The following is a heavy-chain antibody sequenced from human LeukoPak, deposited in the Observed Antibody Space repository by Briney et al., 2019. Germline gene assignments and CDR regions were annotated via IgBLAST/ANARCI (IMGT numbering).Heavy chain of an antibody. CDR3: AAPYYYDDSGYSEDF. J-gene: IGHJ4*02. CDR2: IRNDGNDK. CDR1: GFTFNKHG. V-gene: IGHV3-30*02. D-gene: IGHD3-22*01. Sequence: PGGSLRLSCAASGFTFNKHGMHWVRQAPGKGLEWFSFIRNDGNDKYYADSVKGRFTISRDNSKNTLYLQMNSLRAEDTAVYYCAAPYYYDDSGYSEDFWGQGTLVTVSS.